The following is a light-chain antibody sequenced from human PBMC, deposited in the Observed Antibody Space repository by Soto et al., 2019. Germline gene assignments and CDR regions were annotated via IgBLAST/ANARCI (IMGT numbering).Light chain of an antibody. CDR1: RRDVGGYNY. J-gene: IGLJ1*01. CDR3: SSYTISNTLPFV. Sequence: QSALTQPASVSGFPGQSITISCTGTRRDVGGYNYVSWYQQYPRKSPKLLIYEVTHRPSGVSKRFSGSKSGNTASLTISGLQAEDEADYYCSSYTISNTLPFVFGTGTKLTVL. V-gene: IGLV2-14*01. CDR2: EVT.